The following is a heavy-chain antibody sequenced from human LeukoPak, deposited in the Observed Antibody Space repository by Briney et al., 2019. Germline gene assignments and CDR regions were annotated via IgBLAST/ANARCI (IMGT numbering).Heavy chain of an antibody. Sequence: SETLSLTCTVSGGSISSYYWSWIRQPPGKGLDCIGYIYYSGSTNYNPSLKSRVTISVDTSKNQFSLKLSSVTAADTAVYYCARERYSSGWYGDYFDYWGQGTLVIVSS. CDR2: IYYSGST. CDR1: GGSISSYY. J-gene: IGHJ4*02. CDR3: ARERYSSGWYGDYFDY. V-gene: IGHV4-59*01. D-gene: IGHD6-19*01.